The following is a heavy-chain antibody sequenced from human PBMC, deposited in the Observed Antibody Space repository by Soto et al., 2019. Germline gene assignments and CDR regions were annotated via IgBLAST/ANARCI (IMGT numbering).Heavy chain of an antibody. Sequence: QVQLVESGGGVVQPGRSLRLSCAASGFTFSSYAMHWVRQAPGKGLEWVAVISYDGSNKYYADSVKGRFTISRDNSKNAQYLQMNSLRAADTAVYYCARGDCSGGSCLYYYYYGMDVWGQGTTVTVSS. CDR1: GFTFSSYA. D-gene: IGHD2-15*01. CDR2: ISYDGSNK. V-gene: IGHV3-30-3*01. J-gene: IGHJ6*02. CDR3: ARGDCSGGSCLYYYYYGMDV.